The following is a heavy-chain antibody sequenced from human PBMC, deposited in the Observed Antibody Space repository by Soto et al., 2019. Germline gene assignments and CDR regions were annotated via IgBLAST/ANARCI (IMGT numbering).Heavy chain of an antibody. Sequence: ASVKVSCKASGYTFTGYYVHWVRQAPGQGLEWMGWINPKSGGTNYAQKFQGWVTMTRDTSISTAYMELSRLRSDDTAVYYCAKETTGGYYGMDVWGQGTTVTVSS. CDR1: GYTFTGYY. CDR2: INPKSGGT. CDR3: AKETTGGYYGMDV. D-gene: IGHD7-27*01. V-gene: IGHV1-2*04. J-gene: IGHJ6*02.